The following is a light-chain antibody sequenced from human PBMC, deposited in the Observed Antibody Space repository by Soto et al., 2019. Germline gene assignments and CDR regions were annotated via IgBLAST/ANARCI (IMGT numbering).Light chain of an antibody. CDR2: EVS. CDR1: SSDVGAYNY. CDR3: SSYTSSTPWV. J-gene: IGLJ3*02. V-gene: IGLV2-14*01. Sequence: QSALTQPASVSGSPGQSITISCTGTSSDVGAYNYVSWYQQHPGKAPKLMIYEVSYRPSGFSDRFSGSRSGNTASLTISGLQAEDESDYYCSSYTSSTPWVFGGGTKLTVL.